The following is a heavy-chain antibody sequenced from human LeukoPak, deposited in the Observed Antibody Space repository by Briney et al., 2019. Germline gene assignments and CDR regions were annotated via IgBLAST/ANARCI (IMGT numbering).Heavy chain of an antibody. V-gene: IGHV1-2*02. CDR1: GYTFTGYY. Sequence: ASVKVSCKASGYTFTGYYMHWVRQAPGQGLEWMGWINPNSGGTNYAQKFQGRVTMTRDTSISTAYMELSRLRSDDTAAYYCARDVEITIFGVGDRGYWGQGTLVTASS. J-gene: IGHJ4*02. CDR3: ARDVEITIFGVGDRGY. D-gene: IGHD3-3*01. CDR2: INPNSGGT.